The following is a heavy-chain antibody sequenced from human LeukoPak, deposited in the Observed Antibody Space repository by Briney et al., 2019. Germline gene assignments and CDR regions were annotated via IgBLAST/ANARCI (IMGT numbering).Heavy chain of an antibody. J-gene: IGHJ4*02. CDR2: ISNSGSTK. V-gene: IGHV3-48*03. CDR3: ARAYFGH. Sequence: GGSLRLSCAASGFTFSSYEMNWIRRAPGKGLEWISYISNSGSTKYYADSVKGRFTISRDNAKNSVFLQMNSLRVDDTAVYYCARAYFGHWGQGTLVTVSS. CDR1: GFTFSSYE.